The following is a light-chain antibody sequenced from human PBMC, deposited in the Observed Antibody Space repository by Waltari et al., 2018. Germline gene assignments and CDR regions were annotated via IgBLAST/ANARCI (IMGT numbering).Light chain of an antibody. CDR3: QVWDANNEPGV. J-gene: IGLJ1*01. CDR1: NLGTKS. CDR2: YDS. V-gene: IGLV3-21*04. Sequence: SYVLTQPPSVSVAPGETARITCGGNNLGTKSVHWYQQKPGQAPVLVISYDSARRSGIPERFSGSNSGNTATLTISRVEAGDEAEYFCQVWDANNEPGVFGTGTEVAVL.